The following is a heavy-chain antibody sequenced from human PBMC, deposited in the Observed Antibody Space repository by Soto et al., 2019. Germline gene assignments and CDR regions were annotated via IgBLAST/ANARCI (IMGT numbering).Heavy chain of an antibody. CDR2: ISAGGGST. D-gene: IGHD2-21*01. Sequence: EVQLLESGGGLVQPGGSLRLSCAASGFTFSSYAMYWVRQAPGKGLEWVSAISAGGGSTFYADSVKGRFTISRDNSRDTLFLQMNSLRADDTAVYYCANQYSQYYFDSWGQGTLVTVSS. CDR1: GFTFSSYA. V-gene: IGHV3-23*01. J-gene: IGHJ4*02. CDR3: ANQYSQYYFDS.